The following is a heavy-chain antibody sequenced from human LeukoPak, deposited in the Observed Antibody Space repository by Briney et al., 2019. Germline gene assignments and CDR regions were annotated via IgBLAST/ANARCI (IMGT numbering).Heavy chain of an antibody. CDR3: ARDSSGGFDY. Sequence: GGSLRLSCAASGFTFSSYWMHWVRQAPGKGLVWVSRINTNGITTTYADSVKGRFTISRDNAKNRLYLQMYSLRAEDTAVYYCARDSSGGFDYWGQGTLVTVSS. D-gene: IGHD6-19*01. J-gene: IGHJ4*02. CDR2: INTNGITT. CDR1: GFTFSSYW. V-gene: IGHV3-74*01.